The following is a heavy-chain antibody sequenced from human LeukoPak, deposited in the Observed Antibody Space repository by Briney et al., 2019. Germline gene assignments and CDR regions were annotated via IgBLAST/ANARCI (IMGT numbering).Heavy chain of an antibody. CDR1: GGSISSYY. V-gene: IGHV4-59*12. Sequence: SETLSLTCTVSGGSISSYYWSWIRQPPGKGLEWIGYIYYSGSTNYNPSLKSRVTISVDRSKNQFSLKLSSVTAADTAVYYCARGGELLRPADYWGQGTLVTVSS. CDR2: IYYSGST. J-gene: IGHJ4*02. CDR3: ARGGELLRPADY. D-gene: IGHD1-26*01.